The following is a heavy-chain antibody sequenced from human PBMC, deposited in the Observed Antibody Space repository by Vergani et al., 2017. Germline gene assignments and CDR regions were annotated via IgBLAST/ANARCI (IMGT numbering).Heavy chain of an antibody. CDR1: GGSFSGYY. J-gene: IGHJ4*02. CDR2: IYHSGST. D-gene: IGHD1-26*01. V-gene: IGHV4-34*01. CDR3: ARLRSGSYANFDY. Sequence: QVQLQQWGAGLLKPSETLSLTCAVYGGSFSGYYWSWIRQPPGKGLEWIGSIYHSGSTYYNPSLKSRVTISVDTSKNQFSLKLSSVTAADTAVYYCARLRSGSYANFDYWGQGTLVTVSS.